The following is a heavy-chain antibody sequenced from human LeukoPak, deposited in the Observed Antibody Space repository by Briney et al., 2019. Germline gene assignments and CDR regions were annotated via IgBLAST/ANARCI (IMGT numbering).Heavy chain of an antibody. CDR2: FDPEDGET. CDR3: ATGKKLRLPYYYYGMDV. D-gene: IGHD2-15*01. J-gene: IGHJ6*02. Sequence: GASVKVSCKASGYTFTGYYMHWVRQAPGQGLEWMGGFDPEDGETIYAQKFQGRVTMTEDSSTDTAYMELSSLRSEDAAVYYCATGKKLRLPYYYYGMDVWGQGTTVTVS. CDR1: GYTFTGYY. V-gene: IGHV1-24*01.